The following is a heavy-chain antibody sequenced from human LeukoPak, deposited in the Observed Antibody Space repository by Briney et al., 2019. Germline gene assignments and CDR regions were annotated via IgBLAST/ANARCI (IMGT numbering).Heavy chain of an antibody. Sequence: SETLSLTCTVSGGSISSSGYYWGWIRQPPGKGLEWIGSIYYRGSTYYNPSLKSRVTISVDTSKNQFSLNLTSVTAADTAVYYCARGGFRACDYWGQGTLVTVSS. D-gene: IGHD3-16*01. CDR3: ARGGFRACDY. CDR1: GGSISSSGYY. J-gene: IGHJ4*02. CDR2: IYYRGST. V-gene: IGHV4-39*01.